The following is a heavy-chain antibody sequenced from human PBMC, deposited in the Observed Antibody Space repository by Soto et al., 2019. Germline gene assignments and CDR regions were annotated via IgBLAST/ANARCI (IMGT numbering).Heavy chain of an antibody. J-gene: IGHJ4*02. D-gene: IGHD6-25*01. CDR2: IYYSGST. V-gene: IGHV4-30-4*01. CDR1: GGSISSGDYY. CDR3: AAQAHSAAAEFPLFAY. Sequence: SETLSLTCTVSGGSISSGDYYWSWIRQPPGKGLEWIGYIYYSGSTYYNPSLKSRVTISVDTSKNQFSLKLSSVTAADTAVYYCAAQAHSAAAEFPLFAYWGQGTLVTVSS.